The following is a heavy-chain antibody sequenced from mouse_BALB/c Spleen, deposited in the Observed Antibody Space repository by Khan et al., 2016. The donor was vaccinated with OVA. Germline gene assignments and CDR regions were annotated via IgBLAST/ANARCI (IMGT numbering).Heavy chain of an antibody. Sequence: QVQLQQSGPELKKPGETVKISCKASGYTFTSYGMNWVKQSPGKALRWMGWINTYTGEATYTDDFKGRFAFSLETSASTAYLQINNLKNEDTATXFCARPPYFSYTLDYWGQGTSVTVSS. CDR1: GYTFTSYG. D-gene: IGHD2-10*01. CDR3: ARPPYFSYTLDY. V-gene: IGHV9-3-1*01. CDR2: INTYTGEA. J-gene: IGHJ4*01.